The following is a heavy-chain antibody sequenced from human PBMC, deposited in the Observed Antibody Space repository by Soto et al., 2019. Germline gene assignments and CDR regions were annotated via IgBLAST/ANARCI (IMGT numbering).Heavy chain of an antibody. CDR2: ISAYNGNT. J-gene: IGHJ4*02. Sequence: QVQLVQSGAEVKKPGASVKVSCTASGYTFTSYGIIWVRQAPGQGLEWMGLISAYNGNTHYAQKIQRRVTLTADTSTSPAYMDLRSLISDDTAVYYCARTPPLEPVHFDYWGQGTLVTVSS. CDR1: GYTFTSYG. CDR3: ARTPPLEPVHFDY. D-gene: IGHD2-15*01. V-gene: IGHV1-18*01.